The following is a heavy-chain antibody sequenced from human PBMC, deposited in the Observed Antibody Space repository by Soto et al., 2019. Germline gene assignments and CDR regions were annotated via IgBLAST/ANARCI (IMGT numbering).Heavy chain of an antibody. CDR3: ARANYYDT. V-gene: IGHV3-66*01. CDR1: GFTVSSNY. Sequence: EVQLVESGGGLVQPGGSLRLSCAASGFTVSSNYMSWVRQAPGKGLEWVSVIYSGGSTYYADSVKGRVTISRDNSKNTLYLQMNSLRAEDRAVYYCARANYYDTWGQGTLVTVSS. J-gene: IGHJ4*02. D-gene: IGHD3-22*01. CDR2: IYSGGST.